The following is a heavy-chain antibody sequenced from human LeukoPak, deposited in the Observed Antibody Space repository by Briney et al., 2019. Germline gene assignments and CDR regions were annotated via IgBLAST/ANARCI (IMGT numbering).Heavy chain of an antibody. Sequence: ASVKVSCKASGGTLTTHIFTWVRQAPGQGLEWMGWISAYNGNTNYAQKLQGRVTMTTDTSTSTAYMELRSLRSDDTAVYYCARDGPTYYDFWSGYLYYYYGMDVWAKGPRSPSP. CDR2: ISAYNGNT. CDR1: GGTLTTHI. V-gene: IGHV1-18*01. CDR3: ARDGPTYYDFWSGYLYYYYGMDV. J-gene: IGHJ6*02. D-gene: IGHD3-3*01.